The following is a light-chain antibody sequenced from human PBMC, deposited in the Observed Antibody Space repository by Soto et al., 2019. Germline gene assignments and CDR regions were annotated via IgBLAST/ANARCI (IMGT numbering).Light chain of an antibody. J-gene: IGKJ4*01. Sequence: DIVMTQSPDSLAVSLGERATINCKSSQSVLYSSNNKNYLAWYQQKPGQPPKLLIYRASTRESGAPDRFSGSGSGTDFTLTISSLEAEDVAVYYCQQYYSTPRTFGGGTKVEIK. V-gene: IGKV4-1*01. CDR3: QQYYSTPRT. CDR1: QSVLYSSNNKNY. CDR2: RAS.